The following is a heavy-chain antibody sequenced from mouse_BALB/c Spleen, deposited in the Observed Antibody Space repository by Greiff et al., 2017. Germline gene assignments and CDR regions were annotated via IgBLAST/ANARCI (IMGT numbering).Heavy chain of an antibody. CDR2: IYPGSGST. V-gene: IGHV1-77*01. CDR1: RYTFTDYV. D-gene: IGHD2-4*01. CDR3: ARSNDYLYAMDY. J-gene: IGHJ4*01. Sequence: QVQLQQSGPELVKPGASVKMSCKASRYTFTDYVISWVKQRTGQGLEWIGEIYPGSGSTYYNEKFKGKATLTADKSSTTAYMQLSSLTSADSAVYFGARSNDYLYAMDYWGQGTSVTVSS.